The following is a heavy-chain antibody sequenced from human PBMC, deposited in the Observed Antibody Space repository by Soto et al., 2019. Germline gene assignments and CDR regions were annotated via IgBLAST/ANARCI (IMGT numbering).Heavy chain of an antibody. D-gene: IGHD4-4*01. CDR3: ASTTVTTHYYYYGMDV. CDR2: IYPGDSDT. Sequence: HGESLKISCKGSGYSFTSYWIGWVRQMPGKGLEWMGIIYPGDSDTRYSPSFQGQVTISADKSISTAYLQWSSLKASDTAMYYCASTTVTTHYYYYGMDVWGQGTTVTVSS. V-gene: IGHV5-51*01. CDR1: GYSFTSYW. J-gene: IGHJ6*02.